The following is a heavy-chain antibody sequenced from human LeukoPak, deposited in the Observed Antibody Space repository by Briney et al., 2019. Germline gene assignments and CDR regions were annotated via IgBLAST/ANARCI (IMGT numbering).Heavy chain of an antibody. J-gene: IGHJ4*02. D-gene: IGHD2-2*01. Sequence: GESLKIPCDGSGYCFTNYWIVWGGQMAGKGLEGRGAIYPDDADTRYCPSFQGQVTISPDKSIATASLKSRSLKASEAAMYYCAIGGDSSTSCYRCFNYWGQGTLVTVSS. V-gene: IGHV5-51*01. CDR1: GYCFTNYW. CDR3: AIGGDSSTSCYRCFNY. CDR2: IYPDDADT.